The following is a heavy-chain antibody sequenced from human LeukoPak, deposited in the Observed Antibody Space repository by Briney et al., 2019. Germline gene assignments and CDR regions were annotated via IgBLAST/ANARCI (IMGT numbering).Heavy chain of an antibody. J-gene: IGHJ4*02. Sequence: SETLSLTCTVSGGSISSYYWSWIRQPAGKGLEWIGRIYTSGSTNYNPSLKSRVTMSVDTSKNQFSLKLSSVTAADTAVYYCAREERYSSGWYDGSDYWGQGTLVTVSS. D-gene: IGHD6-19*01. CDR1: GGSISSYY. CDR3: AREERYSSGWYDGSDY. V-gene: IGHV4-4*07. CDR2: IYTSGST.